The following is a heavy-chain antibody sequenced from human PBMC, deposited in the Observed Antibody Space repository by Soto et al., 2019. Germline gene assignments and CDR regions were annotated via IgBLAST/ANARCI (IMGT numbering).Heavy chain of an antibody. CDR1: GGSFSGYC. J-gene: IGHJ4*02. V-gene: IGHV4-34*01. CDR3: ARHSGYGPQIDY. Sequence: SETLSLTCAVYGGSFSGYCWSWIRQPPGKGLEWIGEINHSGSTYYNPSLKSRVTISVDTSKNQFSLKLSSVTAADTAVYYCARHSGYGPQIDYWGQGTLVTVSS. CDR2: INHSGST. D-gene: IGHD5-12*01.